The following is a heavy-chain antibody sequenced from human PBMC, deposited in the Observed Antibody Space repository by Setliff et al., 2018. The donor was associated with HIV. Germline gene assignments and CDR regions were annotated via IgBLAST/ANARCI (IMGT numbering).Heavy chain of an antibody. D-gene: IGHD2-2*01. CDR3: ARAFCSSASCYGGGDAFDI. CDR2: IYYSGNT. CDR1: GGSISSGGYY. Sequence: PSETLSLTCTISGGSISSGGYYWSWIRQHPGRGLEWIGYIYYSGNTYYNPSLESRLTISVDTSKNHFSLKLSSVTAADTAVYYCARAFCSSASCYGGGDAFDIWGQGTMVTVSS. J-gene: IGHJ3*02. V-gene: IGHV4-31*03.